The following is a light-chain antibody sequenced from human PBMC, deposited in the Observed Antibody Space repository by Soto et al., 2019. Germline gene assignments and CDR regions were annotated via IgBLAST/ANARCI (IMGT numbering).Light chain of an antibody. CDR1: SSNIGAGYD. V-gene: IGLV1-40*01. CDR2: GNT. CDR3: QSYDTNLSSWV. Sequence: QSALTQAPSVSGAPGQRVTISCTGSSSNIGAGYDVQWYQHLPGTAPKLLIHGNTNRPSGVPDRFSGSKSGTSASLAITALQAEDEGDYYCQSYDTNLSSWVFGGGTMVTVL. J-gene: IGLJ3*02.